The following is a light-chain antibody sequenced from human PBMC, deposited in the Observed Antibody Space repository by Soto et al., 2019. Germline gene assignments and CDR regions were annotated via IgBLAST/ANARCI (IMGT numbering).Light chain of an antibody. V-gene: IGLV2-14*03. CDR3: SSYTTTSTLV. J-gene: IGLJ1*01. Sequence: QSALTQPASVSGSPGQSITISCTGTSSDVGGYNYVSRYQQHPGIAPKLLIYEVRNRPSGFSNRFSGSKSGNTASLTISGLQAEDEADYYCSSYTTTSTLVFGSGTKLTVL. CDR1: SSDVGGYNY. CDR2: EVR.